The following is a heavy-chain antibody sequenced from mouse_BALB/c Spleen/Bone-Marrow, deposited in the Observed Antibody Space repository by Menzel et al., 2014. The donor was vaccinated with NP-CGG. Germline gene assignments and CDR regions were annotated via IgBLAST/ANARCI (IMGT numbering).Heavy chain of an antibody. Sequence: QQSGAELARPGASVKMSCKASGYTFTGYTIHWVKQRPGQGLEWIGYINPTSGYANYNQKFKDKATLTADKSSSTAYMQLSSLTSEDSAVFYCARSMIVYFAMDYWGQGTSVTVSS. CDR1: GYTFTGYT. CDR3: ARSMIVYFAMDY. V-gene: IGHV1-4*01. CDR2: INPTSGYA. J-gene: IGHJ4*01. D-gene: IGHD2-3*01.